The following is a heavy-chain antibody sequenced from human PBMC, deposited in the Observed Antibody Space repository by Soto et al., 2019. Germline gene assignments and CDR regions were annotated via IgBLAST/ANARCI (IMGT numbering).Heavy chain of an antibody. CDR3: AREDSIIIPAVSDF. Sequence: GGSLRLSCTVSGFPFNNYGINWVRQAPGKGLEWVSSVSKSDYTYYSDSVKGRFTISRDNAKNSVSLQMNTLRVEDTAVYYCAREDSIIIPAVSDFWGQGTLVTVSS. CDR2: VSKSDYT. D-gene: IGHD2-2*01. J-gene: IGHJ4*02. V-gene: IGHV3-21*01. CDR1: GFPFNNYG.